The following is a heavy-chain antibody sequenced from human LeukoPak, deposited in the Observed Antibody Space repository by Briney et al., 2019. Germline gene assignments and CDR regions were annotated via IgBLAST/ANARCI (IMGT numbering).Heavy chain of an antibody. Sequence: PGGSLRLSCAASGFTFSSYWMHWVRQAPGKGLEWVSYISSSGSTIYYADSVKGRFTISRDNAKNSLYLQMNSLRAEDTAVYYCARGRPAAMGVDYWGQGTLVTVSS. CDR1: GFTFSSYW. J-gene: IGHJ4*02. CDR2: ISSSGSTI. V-gene: IGHV3-48*04. D-gene: IGHD2-2*01. CDR3: ARGRPAAMGVDY.